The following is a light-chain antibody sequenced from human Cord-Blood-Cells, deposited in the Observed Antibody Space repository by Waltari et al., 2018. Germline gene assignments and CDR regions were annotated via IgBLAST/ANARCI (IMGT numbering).Light chain of an antibody. J-gene: IGKJ1*01. Sequence: DIQMTQYPSTLSASVVERVTITCRASQSISSWLAWYQQKPGKAPKLLIYDASSLESGVPSRFSGSGSGTEFTLTISSLQPDDFATYYCQQYNSYSWTFGQGTKVEIK. V-gene: IGKV1-5*01. CDR3: QQYNSYSWT. CDR1: QSISSW. CDR2: DAS.